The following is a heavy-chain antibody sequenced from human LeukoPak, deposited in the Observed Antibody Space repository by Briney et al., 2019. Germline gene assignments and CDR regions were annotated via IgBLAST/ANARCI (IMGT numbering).Heavy chain of an antibody. V-gene: IGHV4-39*01. J-gene: IGHJ4*02. CDR2: IYYSGST. D-gene: IGHD1-26*01. CDR3: ARLWLWPRGGKGATNDY. CDR1: GGSISSSSYY. Sequence: PSETLSLTCTVSGGSISSSSYYWGWIRQPPGKGLEWVGSIYYSGSTYYNPSLKSRVTISVDTSKNQFSLKLSSVTAADTAVYYCARLWLWPRGGKGATNDYWGQGTLVTVSS.